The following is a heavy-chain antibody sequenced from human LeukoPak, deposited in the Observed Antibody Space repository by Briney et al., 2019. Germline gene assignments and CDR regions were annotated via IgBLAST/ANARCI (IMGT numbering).Heavy chain of an antibody. D-gene: IGHD6-19*01. V-gene: IGHV3-23*01. CDR3: AKGDSSGWYRPHLDY. J-gene: IGHJ4*02. CDR1: GFTFSSYA. Sequence: PGGSLRLSCAASGFTFSSYAMSWVRQAPGKGLEWVSAISGSGGSTYYADSVKGRFTISRDNSKNTLYLQMNSLRAEDTAVYYCAKGDSSGWYRPHLDYWGQGTLVTVSS. CDR2: ISGSGGST.